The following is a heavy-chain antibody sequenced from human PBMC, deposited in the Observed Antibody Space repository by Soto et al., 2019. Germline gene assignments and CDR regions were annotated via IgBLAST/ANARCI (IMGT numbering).Heavy chain of an antibody. CDR3: ARDPQYGSFFDY. V-gene: IGHV4-61*01. J-gene: IGHJ4*02. CDR1: GGSVSSSNYY. CDR2: VYYSGST. Sequence: QVQLQESGPGLVKPSETLSLTCTVSGGSVSSSNYYWTWIRQPPEKGLEWIGYVYYSGSTNYNPSLKSRVTISVDTSKNQFSLKLSSVTAADTAVYFCARDPQYGSFFDYWGQGTLVTVSS. D-gene: IGHD3-10*01.